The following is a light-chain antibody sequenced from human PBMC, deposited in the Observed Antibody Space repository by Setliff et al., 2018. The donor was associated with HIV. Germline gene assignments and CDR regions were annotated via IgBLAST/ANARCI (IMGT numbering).Light chain of an antibody. J-gene: IGLJ1*01. V-gene: IGLV2-23*01. CDR3: CSNTGSNTYV. CDR1: SSDIGRYNL. Sequence: QSALAQPASVSGSPGQSITISCTGTSSDIGRYNLVSWYQQYPVKAPKLMIYQATKRPSGVFNRFSGSKSGNTASLTISGLQAEDEADYYCCSNTGSNTYVFGSGTKVTVL. CDR2: QAT.